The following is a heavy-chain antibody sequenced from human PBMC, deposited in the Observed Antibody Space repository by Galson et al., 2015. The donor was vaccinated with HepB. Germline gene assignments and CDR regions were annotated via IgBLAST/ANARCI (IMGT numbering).Heavy chain of an antibody. V-gene: IGHV1-3*01. CDR1: GYTFTSYA. CDR2: INADNGNT. D-gene: IGHD3-22*01. J-gene: IGHJ6*02. CDR3: ARREETHYYESNGYSRYYYYGMDV. Sequence: SVKVSCKASGYTFTSYAMHWVRQAPGQRLEWMGWINADNGNTKYSQKFQGRVTITRDTSASTAYMELSSLRSEDTAVYYCARREETHYYESNGYSRYYYYGMDVWGQGTTVTVSS.